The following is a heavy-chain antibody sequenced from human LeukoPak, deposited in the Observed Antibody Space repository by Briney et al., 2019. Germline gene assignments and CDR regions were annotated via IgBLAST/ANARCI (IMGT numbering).Heavy chain of an antibody. CDR3: ARSRRDNYYYYYGMDV. J-gene: IGHJ6*02. V-gene: IGHV3-48*03. D-gene: IGHD5-24*01. CDR1: GFTFSSYE. Sequence: QPGGSLRLSCAASGFTFSSYEMTWVRQAPGKGLEWVSNISSSDTTIHYADSVKGRFTISRDNARNSLYLQMNSLRAEDTAVYYCARSRRDNYYYYYGMDVWGQGTTVTVSS. CDR2: ISSSDTTI.